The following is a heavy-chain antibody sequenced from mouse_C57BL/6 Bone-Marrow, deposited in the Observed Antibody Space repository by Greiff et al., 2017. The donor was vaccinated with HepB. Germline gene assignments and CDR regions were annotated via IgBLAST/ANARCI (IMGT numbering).Heavy chain of an antibody. CDR2: IDPNSGGT. V-gene: IGHV1-72*01. J-gene: IGHJ3*01. Sequence: KQSCKASGYTFTSYWMHWVKQRPGRGLEWIGRIDPNSGGTKYNEKFKSKATLTVDKPSSTAYMQLSSLTSEDSAVYYCARWPYDGYTWFAYWGQGTLVTVSA. CDR3: ARWPYDGYTWFAY. CDR1: GYTFTSYW. D-gene: IGHD2-3*01.